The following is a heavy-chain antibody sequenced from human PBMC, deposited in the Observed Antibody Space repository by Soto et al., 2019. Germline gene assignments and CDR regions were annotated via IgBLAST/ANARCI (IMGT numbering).Heavy chain of an antibody. Sequence: PGGSLRLSCAASGFTFSNAWMSWVRQAPGKGLEWVGRIKSKTDGGTTDYAAPVKGRFTISRDDSKNTLYLQMNSLKTEDTAVYYCARDLWIAAAGYYYYGMDVWGQGTTVTVSS. V-gene: IGHV3-15*01. D-gene: IGHD6-13*01. CDR1: GFTFSNAW. CDR2: IKSKTDGGTT. J-gene: IGHJ6*02. CDR3: ARDLWIAAAGYYYYGMDV.